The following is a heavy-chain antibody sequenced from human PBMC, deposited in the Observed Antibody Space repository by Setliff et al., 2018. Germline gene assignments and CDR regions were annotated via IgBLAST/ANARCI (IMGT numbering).Heavy chain of an antibody. V-gene: IGHV3-48*01. Sequence: GGSLRLSCAASGFTFSNFGMNWVRQAPGKGLEWVSYISSSSSTIYYADSVKGRFTISRDNAKNSLYLQMNSLRAEDTAVYYCARVTKPAAISYYYYMDVWGKGTTVTVSS. CDR1: GFTFSNFG. D-gene: IGHD2-2*01. CDR2: ISSSSSTI. CDR3: ARVTKPAAISYYYYMDV. J-gene: IGHJ6*03.